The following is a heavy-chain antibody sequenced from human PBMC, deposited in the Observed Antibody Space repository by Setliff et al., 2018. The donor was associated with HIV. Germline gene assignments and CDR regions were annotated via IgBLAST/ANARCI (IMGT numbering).Heavy chain of an antibody. V-gene: IGHV1-24*01. CDR3: GNFKYYPDRSYYYSVGPGVY. CDR1: GHSLSELT. D-gene: IGHD3-22*01. J-gene: IGHJ4*02. CDR2: FDPEDGET. Sequence: ASVKVSCKVIGHSLSELTVHWVRQAPGKGLEWMGGFDPEDGETIYEQKFQGRIIMTEDTSTDTSYMELSSLRSEDTAVYYCGNFKYYPDRSYYYSVGPGVYWGQGTLVTVSS.